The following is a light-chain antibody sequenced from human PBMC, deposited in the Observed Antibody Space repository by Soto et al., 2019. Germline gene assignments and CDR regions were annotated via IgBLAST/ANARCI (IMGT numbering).Light chain of an antibody. CDR3: LLFYRDAWV. CDR1: TGAVTSGYY. Sequence: QAVVTQEPSLTVSPGGTVTLTCASSTGAVTSGYYANWFQQKPGQAPRALISSTSNKHSWTPARFSGSLLGGKAALTLSGVQPEDEAEYYCLLFYRDAWVFGGGTQLTVL. CDR2: STS. J-gene: IGLJ7*01. V-gene: IGLV7-43*01.